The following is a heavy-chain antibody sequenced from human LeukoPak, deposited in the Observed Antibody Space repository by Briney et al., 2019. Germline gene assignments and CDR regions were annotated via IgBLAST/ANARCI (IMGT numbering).Heavy chain of an antibody. CDR1: GGSIGSYY. Sequence: SETLSLTCTVSGGSIGSYYRSWIRQPPGKGLEWIGYIYYSGSTNYNPSLKSRVTISVDTSKNQFSLKLSSVTAADTAVYYCARGSYQFDYWGQGTLVTVSS. CDR2: IYYSGST. J-gene: IGHJ4*02. CDR3: ARGSYQFDY. D-gene: IGHD1-26*01. V-gene: IGHV4-59*01.